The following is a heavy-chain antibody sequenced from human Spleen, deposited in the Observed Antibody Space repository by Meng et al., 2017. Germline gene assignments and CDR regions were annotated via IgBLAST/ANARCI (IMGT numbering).Heavy chain of an antibody. D-gene: IGHD3-10*01. CDR3: AKEVSYGSGSPVDY. V-gene: IGHV3-30*04. J-gene: IGHJ4*02. CDR1: GFTFSSYA. Sequence: GGSLRLSCAASGFTFSSYAMHWVRQAPGKGLEWVAVISYDGSNKYYADSVKGRFTISRDNSKNTLYLQMNSLGAEDTAVYFCAKEVSYGSGSPVDYWGQGTLVTVSS. CDR2: ISYDGSNK.